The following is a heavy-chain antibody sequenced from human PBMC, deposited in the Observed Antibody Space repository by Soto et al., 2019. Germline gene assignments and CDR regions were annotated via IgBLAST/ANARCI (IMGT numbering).Heavy chain of an antibody. CDR3: ARWSLSRSLGAFEL. CDR2: IAHSGIT. Sequence: PSDTLSLTFALSGASFSGLRWRYIRQSPGKGLEWIGEIAHSGITIYNTYLESRVTISLDTSKNLFSLGLSAVPAADTAVYYCARWSLSRSLGAFELWGQGARVSVSS. CDR1: GASFSGLR. V-gene: IGHV4-34*01. D-gene: IGHD3-16*01. J-gene: IGHJ4*02.